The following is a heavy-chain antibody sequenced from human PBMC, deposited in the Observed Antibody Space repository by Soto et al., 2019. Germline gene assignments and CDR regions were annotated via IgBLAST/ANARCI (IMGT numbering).Heavy chain of an antibody. J-gene: IGHJ4*02. Sequence: QVQLEQSGAEVKKPGASVKVSCKASGYPFVSYALHWVRQAPGQSLEWMGWINAGDGVTKYATKFQGRVIITRDTSARTAYMELTSLRSEDTAVYYCAREPVVAFDIWGQGTLVTVSS. D-gene: IGHD2-15*01. CDR2: INAGDGVT. V-gene: IGHV1-3*01. CDR1: GYPFVSYA. CDR3: AREPVVAFDI.